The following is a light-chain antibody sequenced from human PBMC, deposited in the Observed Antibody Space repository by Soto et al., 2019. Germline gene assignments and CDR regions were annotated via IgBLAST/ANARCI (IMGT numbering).Light chain of an antibody. Sequence: SYELTQPLSVSVALGRTARITCGGNNIGSKNVHWYQQKPGQAPVLVIYRDSNRPSGIPERFSGSNSGNTATLTISRAQAGDEADYYCQVWDSSTGVFGTGTKLTVL. V-gene: IGLV3-9*01. CDR1: NIGSKN. CDR3: QVWDSSTGV. CDR2: RDS. J-gene: IGLJ1*01.